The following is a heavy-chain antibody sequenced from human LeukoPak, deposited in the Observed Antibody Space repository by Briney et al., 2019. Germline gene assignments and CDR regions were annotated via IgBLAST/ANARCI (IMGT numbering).Heavy chain of an antibody. CDR2: ISGSGGST. V-gene: IGHV3-23*01. CDR3: AKHVSTYYYGSGSLFDY. Sequence: GGSLRLSCAASGFTFSSYAMSWVRQAPGKGLEWVSAISGSGGSTYYADSVKGRFTISRDNSKNTLYLQMNSLRAEGTAVYYCAKHVSTYYYGSGSLFDYWGQGTLVTVSS. D-gene: IGHD3-10*01. J-gene: IGHJ4*02. CDR1: GFTFSSYA.